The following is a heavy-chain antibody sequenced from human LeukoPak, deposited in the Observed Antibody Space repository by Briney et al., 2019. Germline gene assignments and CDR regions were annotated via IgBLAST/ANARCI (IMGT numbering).Heavy chain of an antibody. V-gene: IGHV4-59*08. Sequence: SETLSLTCTVSGGSISSYYWSWIRQPPGKGLEWIGYIYYSGSTNYNPSLKSRVTISVETSKNQFSLKLSSVTAADTAVYYCARHKWELDDFDIWAKGQWSPSLQ. J-gene: IGHJ3*02. CDR2: IYYSGST. D-gene: IGHD1-26*01. CDR3: ARHKWELDDFDI. CDR1: GGSISSYY.